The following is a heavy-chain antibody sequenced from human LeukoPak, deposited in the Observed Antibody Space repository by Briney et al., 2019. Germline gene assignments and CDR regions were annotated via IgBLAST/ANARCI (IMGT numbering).Heavy chain of an antibody. Sequence: SETLSLTCAVYGGSFSGYYWSWIRQPPGKGLEWIGEINHSGSTNYNPSLKSRVTISVDTSKNQFSLQLNSVTPEDTAVYYCARGLRGGAAAEMSPLNYFDSWGQGPWVTVPS. CDR1: GGSFSGYY. V-gene: IGHV4-34*01. CDR2: INHSGST. D-gene: IGHD6-13*01. CDR3: ARGLRGGAAAEMSPLNYFDS. J-gene: IGHJ4*02.